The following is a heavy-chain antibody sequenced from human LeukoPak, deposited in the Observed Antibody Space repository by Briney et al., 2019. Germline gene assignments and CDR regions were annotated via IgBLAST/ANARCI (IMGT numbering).Heavy chain of an antibody. J-gene: IGHJ4*02. CDR3: ARDGVFHDSDGYSFDY. D-gene: IGHD3-22*01. Sequence: ASETLSLTCAVSNYSITSGYFWGWIRQPPGKGLEWIASIYHSGTTYYNPSLRNRVTLFVDTSKNQFSLKLTSLTAADTAVYYCARDGVFHDSDGYSFDYWGQGTLVTVSS. CDR1: NYSITSGYF. CDR2: IYHSGTT. V-gene: IGHV4-38-2*02.